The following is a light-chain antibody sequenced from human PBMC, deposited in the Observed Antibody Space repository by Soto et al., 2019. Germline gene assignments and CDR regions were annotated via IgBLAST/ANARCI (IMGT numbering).Light chain of an antibody. CDR1: LGISNF. CDR3: QKYSSAPFT. V-gene: IGKV1-27*01. CDR2: GAS. Sequence: DIQMTQSPSSLSASVGDRLTITCRASLGISNFLAWYQQKPGKVPELLIYGASTLQSGVPSRFSGRGSGTDFTLTISSLQPEDVATYYCQKYSSAPFTFGPGTKVDIK. J-gene: IGKJ3*01.